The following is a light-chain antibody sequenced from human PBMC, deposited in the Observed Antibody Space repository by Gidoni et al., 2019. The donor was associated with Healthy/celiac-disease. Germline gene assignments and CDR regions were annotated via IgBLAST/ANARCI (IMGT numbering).Light chain of an antibody. CDR1: QSVSSSY. V-gene: IGKV3-20*01. CDR3: QQYGSSPLIT. Sequence: EIVLTQSPGTLSLSPGERATLSCRASQSVSSSYLAWYQQKPGQAPRLLSYGASSRATGIPDRFSGSGSGTDFTLTISRLEPEDFAVYYCQQYGSSPLITFGQXTRLEIK. CDR2: GAS. J-gene: IGKJ5*01.